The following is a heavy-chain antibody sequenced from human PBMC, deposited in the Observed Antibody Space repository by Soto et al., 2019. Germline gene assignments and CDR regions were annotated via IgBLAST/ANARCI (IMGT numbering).Heavy chain of an antibody. J-gene: IGHJ4*02. Sequence: QITLKESGPTLVRPAQTLTLTCAFSGFSLTTYDMGVAWIRQPPGKALEGLALIYWDDDKRYSPSLTDRLAASKDTSRNQVVLTITNLDPGDTATYFCAHAGDYDLLTFDHWGPGSLVTVSS. CDR2: IYWDDDK. CDR1: GFSLTTYDMG. D-gene: IGHD4-17*01. CDR3: AHAGDYDLLTFDH. V-gene: IGHV2-5*02.